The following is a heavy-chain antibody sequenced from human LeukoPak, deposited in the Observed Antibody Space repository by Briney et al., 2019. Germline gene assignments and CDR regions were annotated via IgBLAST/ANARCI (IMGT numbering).Heavy chain of an antibody. CDR2: IYCSGST. D-gene: IGHD2-2*01. CDR1: GGSISSYY. CDR3: ARILGGLGGDCSSTSCPEYYFDY. Sequence: SETLSLTCTVSGGSISSYYWSWIRQPPGKGLEWIGYIYCSGSTNYNPSLKSRVTISVDTSKNQFSLKLSSVTAADTAVYYCARILGGLGGDCSSTSCPEYYFDYWGQGTLVTVSS. V-gene: IGHV4-59*01. J-gene: IGHJ4*02.